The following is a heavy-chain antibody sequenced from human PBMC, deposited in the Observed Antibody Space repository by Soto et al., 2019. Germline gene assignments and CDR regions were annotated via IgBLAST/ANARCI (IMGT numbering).Heavy chain of an antibody. J-gene: IGHJ5*02. D-gene: IGHD2-15*01. V-gene: IGHV3-23*01. CDR3: AKVPVVVVAANNNWFDP. CDR1: GFTFSSYA. Sequence: GSLRLSCAASGFTFSSYAMSWVRQAPGKELEWVTAISGSGGSTYYADSVKGRFTISRDNSKNSLYLQMNSLRAKDTVVYYCAKVPVVVVAANNNWFDPWGQGTLVTVSS. CDR2: ISGSGGST.